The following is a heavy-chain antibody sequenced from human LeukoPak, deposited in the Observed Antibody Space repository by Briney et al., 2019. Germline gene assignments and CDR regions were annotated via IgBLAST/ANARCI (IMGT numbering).Heavy chain of an antibody. V-gene: IGHV1-46*01. CDR2: INPSGGST. Sequence: ASVKVSCKASGYTFTGYYMHWVRQAPGQGLEWMGIINPSGGSTSYAQKFQGRVTMTRDTSTSTVYMELSSLRSEDTAVYYCARAYGSNYDYYYGMDVWGQGTTVTVSS. D-gene: IGHD4-11*01. CDR1: GYTFTGYY. CDR3: ARAYGSNYDYYYGMDV. J-gene: IGHJ6*02.